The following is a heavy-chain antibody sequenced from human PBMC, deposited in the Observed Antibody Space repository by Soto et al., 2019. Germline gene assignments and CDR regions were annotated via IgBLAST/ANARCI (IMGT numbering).Heavy chain of an antibody. CDR2: IYYSGST. V-gene: IGHV4-30-4*01. J-gene: IGHJ5*02. CDR1: GGSISSGDYY. CDR3: ARVDYDFWSGYVNGFDL. Sequence: SETLSLTCTVSGGSISSGDYYWSWIRQPPGKGLEWIGCIYYSGSTYYNPSLKSRVTISVDTSKNQFSLKLSSVTAADTAVYYCARVDYDFWSGYVNGFDLWGQGTLVT. D-gene: IGHD3-3*01.